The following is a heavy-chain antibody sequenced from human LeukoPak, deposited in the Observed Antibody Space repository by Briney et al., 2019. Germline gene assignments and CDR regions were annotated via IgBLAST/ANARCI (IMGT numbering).Heavy chain of an antibody. CDR1: GYTFTGYY. V-gene: IGHV1-2*02. Sequence: ASVKVSCKASGYTFTGYYMHWVRQAPGQGLEWMGWINPNSGGTNYAQKFQGRVTMTRDTSISTAYMELSRLRSDDTAVYYCARDVSSGSPPYYYYMDVWGKGTTVTVSS. CDR2: INPNSGGT. CDR3: ARDVSSGSPPYYYYMDV. J-gene: IGHJ6*03. D-gene: IGHD6-19*01.